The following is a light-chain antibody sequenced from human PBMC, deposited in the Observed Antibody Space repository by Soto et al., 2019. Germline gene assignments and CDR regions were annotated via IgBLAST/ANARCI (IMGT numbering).Light chain of an antibody. J-gene: IGKJ5*01. Sequence: EIVLTQSPATLSVSPGERVTPSCRASQSVDINLAWYQQKPGQAPRLLIYGASSRATGIPDRFSGSGSGTDFTLTIRRLEPEDAAVYYCQQYGSSPITFGQGTRLEIK. CDR3: QQYGSSPIT. V-gene: IGKV3-20*01. CDR1: QSVDIN. CDR2: GAS.